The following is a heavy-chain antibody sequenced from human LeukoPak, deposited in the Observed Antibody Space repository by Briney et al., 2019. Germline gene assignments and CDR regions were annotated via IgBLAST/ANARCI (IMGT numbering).Heavy chain of an antibody. Sequence: PGGSLRLSCAASGFTFSGYAMHWVRQAPGKGLEWVAVISYDGSNKYYADSVKGRFTISRDNSKDTLYLQMNSLRAEDTAVYYCAREGYSSGHFDYWGQGTLVTVSS. J-gene: IGHJ4*02. CDR2: ISYDGSNK. V-gene: IGHV3-30-3*01. CDR3: AREGYSSGHFDY. CDR1: GFTFSGYA. D-gene: IGHD6-19*01.